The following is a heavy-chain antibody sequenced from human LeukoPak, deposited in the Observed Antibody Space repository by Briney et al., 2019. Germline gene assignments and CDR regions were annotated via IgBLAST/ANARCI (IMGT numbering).Heavy chain of an antibody. Sequence: QPGRSLRLSCAASGFTFDDYAMHWVRQAPGKGLDWVSGVSWNSANIAYADSVKGRFTISRDNAKNSLYLQMNSLRAEDMAFYYCAKGTSGYSSTWLDSWGQGALVTVSS. CDR2: VSWNSANI. D-gene: IGHD6-13*01. V-gene: IGHV3-9*03. CDR3: AKGTSGYSSTWLDS. J-gene: IGHJ4*02. CDR1: GFTFDDYA.